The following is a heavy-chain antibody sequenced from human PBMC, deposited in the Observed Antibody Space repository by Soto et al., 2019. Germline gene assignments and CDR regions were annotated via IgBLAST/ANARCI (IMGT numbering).Heavy chain of an antibody. CDR1: GGSFSGYY. Sequence: QVQLQQWGAGLLKPSETLSLTCAVYGGSFSGYYWTWIRQAPGKGLEWIGEINHCGGTNYNSSLKSRVTISVDTSKNQFSLILYSVTAAETAVYYCARDRQYYQFWSGCQNEGPCAMDVWGQGTTVTVSS. CDR2: INHCGGT. V-gene: IGHV4-34*02. D-gene: IGHD3-3*02. J-gene: IGHJ6*02. CDR3: ARDRQYYQFWSGCQNEGPCAMDV.